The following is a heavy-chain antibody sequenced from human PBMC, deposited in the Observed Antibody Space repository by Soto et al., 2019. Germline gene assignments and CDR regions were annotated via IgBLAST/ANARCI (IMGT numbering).Heavy chain of an antibody. CDR1: GGTFSSYA. D-gene: IGHD3-3*01. CDR3: ATPLRFLEWFYYYYYGMDV. J-gene: IGHJ6*02. Sequence: QVQLVQSGAEVKKPGSSVKVSCKASGGTFSSYAISWVRQAPGQGLEWMGGIIPIFGTANYAQKFEGRVTITADDSMSTAYMELSSLRYEDTAVYYCATPLRFLEWFYYYYYGMDVWGQGTTVTVSS. CDR2: IIPIFGTA. V-gene: IGHV1-69*12.